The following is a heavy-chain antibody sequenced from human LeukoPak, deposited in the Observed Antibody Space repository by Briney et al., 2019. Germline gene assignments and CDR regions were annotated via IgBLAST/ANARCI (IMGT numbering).Heavy chain of an antibody. J-gene: IGHJ5*02. CDR3: AREKMVRGVTITGNWFDP. V-gene: IGHV4-31*03. D-gene: IGHD3-10*01. CDR1: GGSISSGGYY. CDR2: IYYSGST. Sequence: SQTLSLTSTVSGGSISSGGYYWSWIRQHPGKGLEWIGYIYYSGSTYYNPSLKSRVTISVDTSKNQFSLKLSSVTAADTAVYYCAREKMVRGVTITGNWFDPWGQGTLVTVSS.